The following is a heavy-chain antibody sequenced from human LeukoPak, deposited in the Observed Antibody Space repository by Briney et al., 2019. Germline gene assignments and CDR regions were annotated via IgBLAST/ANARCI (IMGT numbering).Heavy chain of an antibody. V-gene: IGHV3-48*02. CDR3: ARSGDHGDYTAY. Sequence: PGGSLRLSCAASGLTFSSYNMNWVRQAPGKGLEWVSYISTSSRNIQYADSVKGRSTISRDNAKNSVYLQMSSLRDEDTAVYYCARSGDHGDYTAYWGQGTLVTVSS. J-gene: IGHJ4*02. D-gene: IGHD4-17*01. CDR1: GLTFSSYN. CDR2: ISTSSRNI.